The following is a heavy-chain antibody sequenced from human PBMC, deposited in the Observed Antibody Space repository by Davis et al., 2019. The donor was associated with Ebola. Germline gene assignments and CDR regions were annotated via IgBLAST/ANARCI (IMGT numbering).Heavy chain of an antibody. CDR3: ARGYGSGSYYYYGMDV. V-gene: IGHV3-64*01. Sequence: GESLKISCAASGFTFSSYAMHWVRQAPGKGLEYVSAISSNGGSTYYANSVKGRLTISRDNSKNTLYLQMGSLRAEDMAVYYCARGYGSGSYYYYGMDVWGQGTTVTVSS. J-gene: IGHJ6*02. D-gene: IGHD3-10*01. CDR2: ISSNGGST. CDR1: GFTFSSYA.